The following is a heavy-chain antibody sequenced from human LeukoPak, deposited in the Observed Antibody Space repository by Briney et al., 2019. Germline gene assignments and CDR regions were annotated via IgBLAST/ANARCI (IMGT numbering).Heavy chain of an antibody. CDR3: AELGITMIGGV. V-gene: IGHV3-20*04. Sequence: GGSLRLSCAASGFTFDDYAMSWVRQTPGKGLEWVSGTNWDGGRTGYADSVKGRFTISRDNAKNSLYLQMNSLRAEDTAVYYCAELGITMIGGVWGKGTTVTISS. CDR2: TNWDGGRT. J-gene: IGHJ6*04. CDR1: GFTFDDYA. D-gene: IGHD3-10*02.